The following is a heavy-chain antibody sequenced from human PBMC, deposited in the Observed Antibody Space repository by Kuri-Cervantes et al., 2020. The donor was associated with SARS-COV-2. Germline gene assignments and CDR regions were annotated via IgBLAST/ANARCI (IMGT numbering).Heavy chain of an antibody. J-gene: IGHJ5*02. CDR2: SNSGGTFT. Sequence: GGSLRLSCAASGFTFSSHWMYWVRQVPGKGLVWVSRSNSGGTFTTYADSVEGRFTISRDNAKNTLYLQMNSLRAEDTALYYCARGGGYTGPNNYWFDPWGQGTLVTVSS. D-gene: IGHD2-2*02. CDR1: GFTFSSHW. V-gene: IGHV3-74*03. CDR3: ARGGGYTGPNNYWFDP.